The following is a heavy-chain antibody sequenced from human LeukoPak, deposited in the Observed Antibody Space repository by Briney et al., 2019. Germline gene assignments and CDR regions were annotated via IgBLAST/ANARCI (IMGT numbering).Heavy chain of an antibody. J-gene: IGHJ4*02. D-gene: IGHD5-12*01. V-gene: IGHV3-43*01. CDR1: GFNFNDHT. Sequence: GGSLRLSCVASGFNFNDHTMHWVRHPPGKGLEWVGLITWDGRTTYYADSLKGQFTISRDNSRNSLFLQIHSLKNEDSGLYYSAKEGTGHDDIPEYYFDYWGRGTVVTVS. CDR3: AKEGTGHDDIPEYYFDY. CDR2: ITWDGRTT.